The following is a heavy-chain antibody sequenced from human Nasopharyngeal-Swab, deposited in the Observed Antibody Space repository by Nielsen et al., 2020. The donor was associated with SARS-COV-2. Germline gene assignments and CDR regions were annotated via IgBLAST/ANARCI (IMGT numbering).Heavy chain of an antibody. J-gene: IGHJ3*02. D-gene: IGHD3-3*01. CDR1: GGSISSGSYY. Sequence: SETLSLTCTVSGGSISSGSYYWSWIRQPAGKGLEWIGRIYTSGSTNYNPSLKSRVTISVDTSKNQFSLKLSSVTAADTAVYYCARAPVSIHAFDIWGQGTMATVSS. CDR2: IYTSGST. CDR3: ARAPVSIHAFDI. V-gene: IGHV4-61*02.